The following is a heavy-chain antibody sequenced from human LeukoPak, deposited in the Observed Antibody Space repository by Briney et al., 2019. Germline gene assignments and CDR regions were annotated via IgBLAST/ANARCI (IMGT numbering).Heavy chain of an antibody. CDR2: MYDRGSA. J-gene: IGHJ4*02. CDR1: DGSISNYY. CDR3: ARGAYSSGWAYFDH. Sequence: SETLSLTCTVSDGSISNYYWSWIRQPPGKGLEWIGYMYDRGSANYNPSLKSRVTISADTSKNQFSLKLSSVTAADTAVYYCARGAYSSGWAYFDHWGQGTLVTVSS. V-gene: IGHV4-59*08. D-gene: IGHD6-19*01.